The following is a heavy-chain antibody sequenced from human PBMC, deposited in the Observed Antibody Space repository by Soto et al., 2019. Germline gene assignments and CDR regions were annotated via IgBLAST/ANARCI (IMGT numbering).Heavy chain of an antibody. D-gene: IGHD3-3*01. CDR3: ARHGRFLGWFDHPYYYYMDV. CDR2: IYHSGTT. J-gene: IGHJ6*03. Sequence: SETLSLTCAVSRGSISSNNWWSWVRQPPGKGLEWIGRIYHSGTTNYNPSLKSRVTMSVDKSKNQFSLKLSSVTAADTAVYYCARHGRFLGWFDHPYYYYMDVWGKGTTVTVSS. CDR1: RGSISSNNW. V-gene: IGHV4-4*02.